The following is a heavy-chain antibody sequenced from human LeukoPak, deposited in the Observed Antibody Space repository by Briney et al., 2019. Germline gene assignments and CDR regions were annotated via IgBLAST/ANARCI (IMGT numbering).Heavy chain of an antibody. J-gene: IGHJ4*02. CDR2: IYYSGST. Sequence: PSETLSLTCTVSGGSISSYYWSWIRQPPGKGLEWIGYIYYSGSTNYNPSLKSRVTISVDTSKNQFSLKLSSVTAADTAVYYCARDEGYSGYDYFDYWGQGTLVTVSS. CDR3: ARDEGYSGYDYFDY. V-gene: IGHV4-59*12. CDR1: GGSISSYY. D-gene: IGHD5-12*01.